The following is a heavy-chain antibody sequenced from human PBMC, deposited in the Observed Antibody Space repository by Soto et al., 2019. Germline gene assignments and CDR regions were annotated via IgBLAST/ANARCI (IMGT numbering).Heavy chain of an antibody. V-gene: IGHV1-8*01. CDR1: GYTFTSYD. CDR3: EVTTGY. J-gene: IGHJ4*02. Sequence: ASVKVSCKASGYTFTSYDINWVRQAAGQGLEYMGWMSPDSGNTGYSQQFQGRVTMTSNTSTSTAYMELSSLTSEDTAVYYCEVTTGYWGQGTMVTVS. CDR2: MSPDSGNT. D-gene: IGHD1-1*01.